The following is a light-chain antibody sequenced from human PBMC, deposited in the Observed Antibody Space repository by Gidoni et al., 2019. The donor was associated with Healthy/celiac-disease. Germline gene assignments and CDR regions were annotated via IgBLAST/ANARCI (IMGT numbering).Light chain of an antibody. Sequence: EIVMTQFPATLSVSPGDRATLSCRASQSVSSNLAWYQQKPGQAPRLLIYGASTRATGIPARFSGSGSGTEFTLTISSLQSEDFAVYYCQQYNNWPLAFGQGTKVEIK. J-gene: IGKJ1*01. CDR2: GAS. CDR3: QQYNNWPLA. V-gene: IGKV3-15*01. CDR1: QSVSSN.